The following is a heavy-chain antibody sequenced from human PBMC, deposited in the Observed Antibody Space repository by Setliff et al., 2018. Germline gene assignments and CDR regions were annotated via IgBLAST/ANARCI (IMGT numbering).Heavy chain of an antibody. J-gene: IGHJ4*02. CDR3: ARAQSWSGGPYYFDN. Sequence: ASVKVSCKASGHTFTSYDINWVRQATGQGLEWMGWMNPNSGNTGYAQKFQGRVTMTRNTSTSTAYMDLSSLRFEDTAVYYCARAQSWSGGPYYFDNWGQGTLVTVSS. D-gene: IGHD3-3*01. V-gene: IGHV1-8*02. CDR2: MNPNSGNT. CDR1: GHTFTSYD.